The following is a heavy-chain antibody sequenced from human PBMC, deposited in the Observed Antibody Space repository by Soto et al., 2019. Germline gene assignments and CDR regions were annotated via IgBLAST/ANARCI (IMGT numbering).Heavy chain of an antibody. CDR2: IKQDGSEK. CDR1: GFTFSSYW. Sequence: EVQLVESGGGLVQPGGSLRLSCAASGFTFSSYWMSWVRQAPGKGLEWVANIKQDGSEKYYVDSVKGRFTISRDNAKNSLYLQMNSLRAEDTAVYYCARDQIRFLEWYRQGGDSVRNWCDPWGQGTLVTVSS. V-gene: IGHV3-7*01. J-gene: IGHJ5*02. CDR3: ARDQIRFLEWYRQGGDSVRNWCDP. D-gene: IGHD3-3*01.